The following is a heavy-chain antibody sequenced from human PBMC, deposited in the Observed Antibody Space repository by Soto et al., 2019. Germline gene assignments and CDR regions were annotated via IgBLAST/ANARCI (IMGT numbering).Heavy chain of an antibody. CDR3: AKAESSYASGWYAY. CDR1: GFTFSNYA. J-gene: IGHJ4*02. D-gene: IGHD6-19*01. Sequence: EVQLLESGGGLVQHGGSLRLSCVASGFTFSNYAMSWVRQAPGKGLEWVSAISSAGRTYYADSVKGRFTISRDNSKNTLYLQMNSLRAEDTAVHYCAKAESSYASGWYAYWGQGTLVTVSS. CDR2: ISSAGRT. V-gene: IGHV3-23*01.